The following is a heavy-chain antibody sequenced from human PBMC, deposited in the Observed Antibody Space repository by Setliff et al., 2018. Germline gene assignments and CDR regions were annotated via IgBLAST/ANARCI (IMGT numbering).Heavy chain of an antibody. CDR3: ARRHCSGGSCYSLNYFDY. CDR1: GGSISSYY. V-gene: IGHV4-59*08. CDR2: ISYSATT. J-gene: IGHJ4*02. D-gene: IGHD2-15*01. Sequence: PSETLSLTCTVSGGSISSYYWSWIRQHPGQGLEWIGYISYSATTSYNPSLKSRVTISVDTSKKQFSLKLSSVTAADTAVYYCARRHCSGGSCYSLNYFDYWGQGTLVTVSS.